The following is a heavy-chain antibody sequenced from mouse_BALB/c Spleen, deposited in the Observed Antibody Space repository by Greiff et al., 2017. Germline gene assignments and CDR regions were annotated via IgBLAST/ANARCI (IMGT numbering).Heavy chain of an antibody. CDR1: GYAFTNYL. V-gene: IGHV1-54*01. CDR3: ARKGYYFDY. CDR2: INPGSGGT. Sequence: QVQLQQSGAELVRPGTSVKVSCKASGYAFTNYLIEWVKQRPGQGLEWIGVINPGSGGTNYNEKFKGKATLTADKSSSTAYMQLSSLTSDDSAVYFCARKGYYFDYWGQGTTLTVSS. J-gene: IGHJ2*01.